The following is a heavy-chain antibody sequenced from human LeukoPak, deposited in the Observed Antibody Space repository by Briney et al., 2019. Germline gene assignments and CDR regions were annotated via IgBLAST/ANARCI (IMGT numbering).Heavy chain of an antibody. J-gene: IGHJ6*03. D-gene: IGHD7-27*01. CDR1: GFTFSSYG. CDR3: AKDGEEENPYYYYYYLVV. CDR2: ISYEGCNK. V-gene: IGHV3-30*18. Sequence: PGRSLRHSCAATGFTFSSYGMHGVRQAACKGREGVAVISYEGCNKYYADSVKGRVTIARDNSKNTLYLQMNRLRAEDTAVYYCAKDGEEENPYYYYYYLVVWGKGTTVTVSS.